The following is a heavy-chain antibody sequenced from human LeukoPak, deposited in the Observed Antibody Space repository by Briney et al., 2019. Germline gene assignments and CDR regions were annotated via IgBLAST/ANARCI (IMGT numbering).Heavy chain of an antibody. V-gene: IGHV3-74*01. CDR2: INGDGSTT. D-gene: IGHD3-22*01. CDR1: GFTFSRYW. J-gene: IGHJ1*01. Sequence: GGSLRLSCTASGFTFSRYWMHWVRQAPGKGLVWVSRINGDGSTTSYADSVKGGFTISRDNAKNTLYLQMNSLRAEDTAVYYCATGNYYDSRGYYTFGHWGQGTLVTVSS. CDR3: ATGNYYDSRGYYTFGH.